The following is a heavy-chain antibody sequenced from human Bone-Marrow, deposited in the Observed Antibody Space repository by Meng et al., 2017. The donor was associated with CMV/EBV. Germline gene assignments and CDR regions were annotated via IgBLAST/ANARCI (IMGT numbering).Heavy chain of an antibody. CDR3: ARDRIAAH. D-gene: IGHD6-13*01. CDR2: MNPNSGNT. Sequence: ASVKVSCKTSGYTFTRNDINWVRQATGQGLEWMGWMNPNSGNTGYAQKFQGRVTMTRDTSISTAYMELSRLRSDDTAVYYCARDRIAAHWGQGTTVTVSS. J-gene: IGHJ6*02. V-gene: IGHV1-8*01. CDR1: GYTFTRND.